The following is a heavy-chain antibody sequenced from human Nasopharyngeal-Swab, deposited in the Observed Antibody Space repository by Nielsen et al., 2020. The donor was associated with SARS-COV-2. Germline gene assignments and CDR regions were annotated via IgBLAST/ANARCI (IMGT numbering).Heavy chain of an antibody. CDR2: IYPGDSDT. V-gene: IGHV5-51*01. CDR1: GYSFTSYW. Sequence: GESLKISCKGSGYSFTSYWIGWVRQMPGKGLEWKGIIYPGDSDTRYRPSFQGQVTISADKSISTAYLQWSSLKASDTAMYYCARRDYYDTSGYSTEWFDPWGQGTLVTVSS. CDR3: ARRDYYDTSGYSTEWFDP. J-gene: IGHJ5*02. D-gene: IGHD3-22*01.